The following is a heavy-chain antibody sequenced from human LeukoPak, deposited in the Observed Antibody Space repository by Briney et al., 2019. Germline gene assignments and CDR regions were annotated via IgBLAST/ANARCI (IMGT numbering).Heavy chain of an antibody. J-gene: IGHJ4*02. CDR3: ARDLGGRYFDY. CDR2: IWYDGSNK. D-gene: IGHD3-10*01. Sequence: PGGSLRLSCAASGFTFSSYGMHWVRQAPGKGLEWVAVIWYDGSNKYYADSVKGRFTISRDNSKNTLYLQMNSLRAEDTAVYYCARDLGGRYFDYWGQGTLVTVSS. V-gene: IGHV3-33*01. CDR1: GFTFSSYG.